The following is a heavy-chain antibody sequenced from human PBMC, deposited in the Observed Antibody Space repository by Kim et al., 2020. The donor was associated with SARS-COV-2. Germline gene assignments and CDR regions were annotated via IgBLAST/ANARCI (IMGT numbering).Heavy chain of an antibody. D-gene: IGHD1-26*01. J-gene: IGHJ3*02. CDR1: GFAFSNAA. V-gene: IGHV3-23*01. Sequence: GGSLRLSCAASGFAFSNAAMTWVRQAPGKGLQWVSTIVVSGGTTYFADSVKGRFTISRDNSKNTLYLLMNSLRAEDTAVYYCARGGSFDIWGQGTMVTVSS. CDR2: IVVSGGTT. CDR3: ARGGSFDI.